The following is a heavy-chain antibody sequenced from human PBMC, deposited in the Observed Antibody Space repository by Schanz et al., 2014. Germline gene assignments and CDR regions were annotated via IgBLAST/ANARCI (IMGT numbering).Heavy chain of an antibody. Sequence: QVQLVQSGAEAKKPGASVKVSCKASGYTFTSYGISWVRQAPGQGLEWMGWIRPDNGHTTYSQNVRDRVIFTTDTSANTAYMELSSLRSEDTAVYYCAREVGLYDRGWFDPWGQGTLVIGSS. V-gene: IGHV1-18*01. CDR2: IRPDNGHT. D-gene: IGHD3-22*01. CDR1: GYTFTSYG. J-gene: IGHJ5*02. CDR3: AREVGLYDRGWFDP.